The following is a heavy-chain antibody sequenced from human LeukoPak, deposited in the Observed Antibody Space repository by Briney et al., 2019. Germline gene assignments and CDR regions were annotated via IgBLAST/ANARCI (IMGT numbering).Heavy chain of an antibody. D-gene: IGHD6-19*01. Sequence: SVKVSCKASGGTFSSYAISWVRQAPGQGLEWMGRIIPIFGTANYAQKFQGRGTITTDESTSTAYMELSSLRSEDTAVYYCASGSIAVAGNFDYWGQGTLVTVSS. V-gene: IGHV1-69*05. CDR3: ASGSIAVAGNFDY. CDR2: IIPIFGTA. CDR1: GGTFSSYA. J-gene: IGHJ4*02.